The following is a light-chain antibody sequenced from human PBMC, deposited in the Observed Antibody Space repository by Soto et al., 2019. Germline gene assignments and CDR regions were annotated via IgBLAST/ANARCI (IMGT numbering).Light chain of an antibody. J-gene: IGKJ5*01. CDR3: QQYGSSPPKVT. CDR1: QSVSSSY. CDR2: GAS. Sequence: EIVLTQSPGTLSLSPGERATLSCRASQSVSSSYLAWYQQKPGQAPRLLIYGASSRATGIPDRFSGSGSGTDFTLTISRLEPEDFAVYYCQQYGSSPPKVTFGQGTRPEIK. V-gene: IGKV3-20*01.